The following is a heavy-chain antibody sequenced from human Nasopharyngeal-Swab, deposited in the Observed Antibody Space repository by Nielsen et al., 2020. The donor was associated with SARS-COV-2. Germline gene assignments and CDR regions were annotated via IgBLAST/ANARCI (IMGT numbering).Heavy chain of an antibody. D-gene: IGHD3-22*01. CDR3: ARGDSSGYHTASYFDL. CDR2: IYYSGST. CDR1: GGSISSYY. V-gene: IGHV4-59*12. J-gene: IGHJ2*01. Sequence: SEILSLTCTVPGGSISSYYWSWIRQPPGKGLEWIGYIYYSGSTNYNPSLKSRVTISVDTSKNQFSLKLSSVTAADTAVYYCARGDSSGYHTASYFDLWGRGTLVTVSS.